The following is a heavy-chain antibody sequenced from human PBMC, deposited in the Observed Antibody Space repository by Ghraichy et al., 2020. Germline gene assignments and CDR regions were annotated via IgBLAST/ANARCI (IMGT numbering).Heavy chain of an antibody. V-gene: IGHV3-23*01. CDR2: ISGSGEST. D-gene: IGHD3-22*01. Sequence: GGSLRHSCAASGFTFSNYAMSWVRQAPGKGLEWVSGISGSGESTYYADSVKGRFTISRDNSKNTLFLQMNSLSAEDTALYYCAKDQGVTLIVEVIPYYGMDVWGQGTTVTVSS. J-gene: IGHJ6*02. CDR3: AKDQGVTLIVEVIPYYGMDV. CDR1: GFTFSNYA.